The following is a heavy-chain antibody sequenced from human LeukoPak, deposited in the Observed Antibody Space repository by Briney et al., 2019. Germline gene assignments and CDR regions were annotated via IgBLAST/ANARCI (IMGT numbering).Heavy chain of an antibody. CDR2: IRYDASDQ. CDR1: GFSFSHYG. D-gene: IGHD3-9*01. J-gene: IGHJ6*03. Sequence: PGGSLRLSCAASGFSFSHYGMGWVRQAPGKGLEWVSFIRYDASDQYYADFAKGRFTISRDNSKNVLYLQMNSLRVEDSAVYFCAKEPIAISHYMDVWGKGTTVTIAS. V-gene: IGHV3-30*02. CDR3: AKEPIAISHYMDV.